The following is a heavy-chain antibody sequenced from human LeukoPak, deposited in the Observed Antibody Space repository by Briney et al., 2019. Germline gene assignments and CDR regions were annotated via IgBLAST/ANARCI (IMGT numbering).Heavy chain of an antibody. V-gene: IGHV3-23*01. J-gene: IGHJ4*02. D-gene: IGHD3-10*01. CDR3: AQNGGGSGTYYTY. CDR2: LSGSGTST. Sequence: GGSLRLSCAASGFTFSSYAMTWVRQAPGKGLEWVSALSGSGTSTFYADSVKGRFTISRDNSKNTLYLQMNSLRDEDSAMYYCAQNGGGSGTYYTYWGLGTLVTVSS. CDR1: GFTFSSYA.